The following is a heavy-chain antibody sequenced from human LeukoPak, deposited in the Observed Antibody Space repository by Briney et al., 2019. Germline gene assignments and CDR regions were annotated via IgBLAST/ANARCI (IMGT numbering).Heavy chain of an antibody. CDR3: ARTPLAAAEDHFDY. V-gene: IGHV3-33*08. CDR1: GFNVNNAW. D-gene: IGHD6-13*01. CDR2: IWYDGSNK. J-gene: IGHJ4*02. Sequence: GGSLRLSCAASGFNVNNAWMSWVRQAPGKGLEWVAVIWYDGSNKYYADSVKGRFTISRDNSKNTLYLQMNSLRAEDTAVYYCARTPLAAAEDHFDYWGQGTLVTVSS.